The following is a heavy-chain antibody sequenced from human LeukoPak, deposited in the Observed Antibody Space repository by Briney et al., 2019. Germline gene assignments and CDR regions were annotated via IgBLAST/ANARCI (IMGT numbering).Heavy chain of an antibody. CDR3: ARDQSGGAWKRFDY. CDR2: ISYDGSNK. CDR1: GFTFSSYG. Sequence: PGRSLRLSCAASGFTFSSYGMHWVRQAPGKGLEWVAVISYDGSNKYYAESVKGRFTISRDNSKDTLYLQMNSLRAEDTGVYYCARDQSGGAWKRFDYWGQGALVTVSS. J-gene: IGHJ4*02. V-gene: IGHV3-30*03. D-gene: IGHD1-1*01.